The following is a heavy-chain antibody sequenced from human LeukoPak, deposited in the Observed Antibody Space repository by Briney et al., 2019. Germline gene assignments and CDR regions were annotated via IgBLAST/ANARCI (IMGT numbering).Heavy chain of an antibody. J-gene: IGHJ4*02. CDR2: ISWNSGSI. V-gene: IGHV3-9*03. Sequence: GRSLRLSCAASGFTFDDYAMHWVRQAPGKGLEWVSGISWNSGSIGYADSVKGRFTISRDNAKNSLYLQMNSLRAEDMALYYCAKDIGHSGSYFSYFDCWGQGTLVTVSS. D-gene: IGHD1-26*01. CDR1: GFTFDDYA. CDR3: AKDIGHSGSYFSYFDC.